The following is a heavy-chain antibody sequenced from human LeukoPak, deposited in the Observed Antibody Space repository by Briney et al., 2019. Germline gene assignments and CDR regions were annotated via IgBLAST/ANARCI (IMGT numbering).Heavy chain of an antibody. V-gene: IGHV3-15*07. CDR2: IKRRSDGGTP. J-gene: IGHJ4*02. CDR3: TTDTRRIDTFA. D-gene: IGHD2-2*01. Sequence: GGSLRLSCAASGFSFNDAWMNWVRQAPGKGLEWVGRIKRRSDGGTPDYAAPVQGRFTISRDESKNTLYLQMNSLKTGDTAVYYCTTDTRRIDTFAWGQGTLVTVAA. CDR1: GFSFNDAW.